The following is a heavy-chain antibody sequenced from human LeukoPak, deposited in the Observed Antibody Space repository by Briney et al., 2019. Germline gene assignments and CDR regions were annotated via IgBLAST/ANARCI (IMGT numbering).Heavy chain of an antibody. CDR1: GFTFSDYY. CDR3: ARDRGNSGYDPFDY. CDR2: IRSSSTYT. J-gene: IGHJ4*02. D-gene: IGHD5-12*01. Sequence: GGSLRLSCAASGFTFSDYYMNWIRQAPGKGLEWVSYIRSSSTYTGYADSVKGRFTISRDNTKNSLYLQMSSLRVEDTAVYYCARDRGNSGYDPFDYWGQGTLVTVSS. V-gene: IGHV3-11*06.